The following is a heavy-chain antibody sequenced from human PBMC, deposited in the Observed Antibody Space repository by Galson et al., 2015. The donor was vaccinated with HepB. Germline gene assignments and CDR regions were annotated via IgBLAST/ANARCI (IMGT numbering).Heavy chain of an antibody. CDR2: ISAYNGNT. CDR1: GYTFTSYG. J-gene: IGHJ6*02. Sequence: SVKVSCKASGYTFTSYGISWVRQAPGQGLEWMGWISAYNGNTNYAQKLQGRVTMTTDTSTSTAYMELRSLRSDDTAVYYCARDLYYGSGSHPGDYGMDVWGQGTTVTVSS. CDR3: ARDLYYGSGSHPGDYGMDV. V-gene: IGHV1-18*04. D-gene: IGHD3-10*01.